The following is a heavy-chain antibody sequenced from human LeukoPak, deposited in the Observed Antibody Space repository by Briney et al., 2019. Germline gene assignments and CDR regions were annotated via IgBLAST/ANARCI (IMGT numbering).Heavy chain of an antibody. CDR3: ARGDYGSGTYLWGS. V-gene: IGHV4-61*02. CDR1: GGSISSGSYY. Sequence: SETLSLTCTVSGGSISSGSYYWSWIRQPAGKELEYIGRVYTSGSTNYNPSLQSRVTISVDTSQNQFSLQLTSVTAADTAVYYCARGDYGSGTYLWGSWGRGILVTVSP. J-gene: IGHJ5*02. CDR2: VYTSGST. D-gene: IGHD3-10*01.